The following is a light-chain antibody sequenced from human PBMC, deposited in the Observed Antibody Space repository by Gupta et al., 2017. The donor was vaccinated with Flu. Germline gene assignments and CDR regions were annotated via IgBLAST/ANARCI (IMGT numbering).Light chain of an antibody. CDR3: QVSDSHEDYVV. CDR1: NIGSKS. V-gene: IGLV3-21*02. CDR2: DDN. Sequence: SYVLTQPPSVSVAPGQTARIACGGNNIGSKSVHWYQQKPGQAPRLVVFDDNVRPSEVPERFSGSNSENAATLTISGVEVGDEADYFCQVSDSHEDYVVFGGGTKLTVL. J-gene: IGLJ2*01.